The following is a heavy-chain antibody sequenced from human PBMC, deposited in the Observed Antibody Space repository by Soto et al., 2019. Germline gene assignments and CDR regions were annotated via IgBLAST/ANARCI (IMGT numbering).Heavy chain of an antibody. D-gene: IGHD6-19*01. Sequence: QVQLVESGGGVVQPGRSLRLSCAASGFTFSSYAMHWVRQAPGKGLEWVAVISYDGSNKYYADSVKGRFTISRDNSKNTLYLQMNSLRAEDTAVYYCARDRFIAVAGGNYFDYWGQGTLVTVSS. CDR2: ISYDGSNK. V-gene: IGHV3-30-3*01. CDR1: GFTFSSYA. CDR3: ARDRFIAVAGGNYFDY. J-gene: IGHJ4*02.